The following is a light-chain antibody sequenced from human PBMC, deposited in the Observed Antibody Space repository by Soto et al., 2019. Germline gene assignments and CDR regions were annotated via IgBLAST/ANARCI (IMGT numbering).Light chain of an antibody. CDR3: QQYHIWPSWT. CDR1: QSVTSNY. V-gene: IGKV3-20*01. CDR2: GVS. J-gene: IGKJ1*01. Sequence: EVVMTQSPATLSVSPGERATLSCRASQSVTSNYLAWYQQKPGQAPRLLIYGVSNRATGVPDRFSGSGSGTDFTLTISRLGPEDFAVYYCQQYHIWPSWTFGQGTKVELK.